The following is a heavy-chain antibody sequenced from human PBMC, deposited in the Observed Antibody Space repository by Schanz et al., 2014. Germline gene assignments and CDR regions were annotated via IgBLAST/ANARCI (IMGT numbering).Heavy chain of an antibody. J-gene: IGHJ4*02. CDR2: IIPILGIA. CDR3: ARGRGFYDY. V-gene: IGHV1-69*02. CDR1: GGTFSSYA. Sequence: QVQLVQSGAEVTKPGSPVKVSCKSSGGTFSSYAISWVRQSPGQGLEWMGRIIPILGIATYAQRFQGRVSITADTSTNTAYMELSSLTSEDTAVHYCARGRGFYDYWGQGTLVTVSS. D-gene: IGHD3-10*01.